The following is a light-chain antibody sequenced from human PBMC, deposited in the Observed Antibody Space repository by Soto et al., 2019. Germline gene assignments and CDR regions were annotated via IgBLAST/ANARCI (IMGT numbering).Light chain of an antibody. J-gene: IGKJ1*01. V-gene: IGKV1-5*03. CDR1: QSVSVW. CDR2: KAS. Sequence: DIQMTQSPSTLSASVGDTVTITCRASQSVSVWLAWYQQKPGKAPKLLIYKASRLESGVPSRFSGHGSGTEFTLTISSLQSEDFATYYCQQYDSYWTFGQGTTVDIK. CDR3: QQYDSYWT.